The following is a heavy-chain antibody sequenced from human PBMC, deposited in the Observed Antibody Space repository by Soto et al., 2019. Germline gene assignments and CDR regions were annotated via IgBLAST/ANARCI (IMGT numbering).Heavy chain of an antibody. D-gene: IGHD3-10*01. CDR2: ISGVGGTT. J-gene: IGHJ4*02. V-gene: IGHV3-23*01. CDR3: AKDMGY. CDR1: GSIFSAYA. Sequence: GGSLRLSCTGSGSIFSAYAMSWVRQAPGKGLEWVASISGVGGTTYYADSVKGRFTISRDNSKNTLYLQMNSLGGEDTAIYYCAKDMGYWGQGTLVTVSS.